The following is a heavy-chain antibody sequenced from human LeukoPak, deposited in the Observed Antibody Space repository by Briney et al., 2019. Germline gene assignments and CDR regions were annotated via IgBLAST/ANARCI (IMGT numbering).Heavy chain of an antibody. CDR2: ISSGSGYI. CDR1: RFTFSSDS. D-gene: IGHD5-24*01. Sequence: GGSLRLSCAASRFTFSSDSMSWVRQAPGKGLEWVSSISSGSGYIYYADSVKGRFTISRDNAKNSLYLQMNSLRAEDTAVYYCARDYQLGRAWFDPWGQGTLVTVSS. CDR3: ARDYQLGRAWFDP. J-gene: IGHJ5*02. V-gene: IGHV3-21*01.